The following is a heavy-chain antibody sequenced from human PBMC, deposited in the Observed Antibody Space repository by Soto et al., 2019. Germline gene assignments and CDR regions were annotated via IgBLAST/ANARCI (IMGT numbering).Heavy chain of an antibody. CDR2: IYYSGSS. D-gene: IGHD3-16*01. Sequence: PSETLSLTCSVSGGSISGDYYWSWIRHSPEKGLEWIGYIYYSGSSYSNPALQSRLSMSLDTSKNQFSLKLRSVTAADTAVYYCARGGARSPGYFDSWGQGALVTVSS. V-gene: IGHV4-30-4*08. J-gene: IGHJ4*02. CDR1: GGSISGDYY. CDR3: ARGGARSPGYFDS.